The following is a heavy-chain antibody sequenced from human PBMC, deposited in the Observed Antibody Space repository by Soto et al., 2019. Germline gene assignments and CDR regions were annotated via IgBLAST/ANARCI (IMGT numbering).Heavy chain of an antibody. Sequence: PGGSLRLSCAASGFAFNKYTINWVRQAPGKGLEWVSSISPTSDFTSYTDSVRGRFTISRDNAKNSLYLQVSSLRVEDTAVYYCARDRVYCITTNCPFDKWGQGTLVTVSS. CDR3: ARDRVYCITTNCPFDK. D-gene: IGHD2-2*01. CDR1: GFAFNKYT. J-gene: IGHJ4*02. CDR2: ISPTSDFT. V-gene: IGHV3-21*01.